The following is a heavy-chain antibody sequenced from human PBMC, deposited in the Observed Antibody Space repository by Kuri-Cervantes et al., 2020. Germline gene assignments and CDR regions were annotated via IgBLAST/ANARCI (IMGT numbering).Heavy chain of an antibody. CDR2: IYYSGST. Sequence: ESLKISCTVSGGSISSYYWSWIRQPPGKGLEWIGYIYYSGSTNYNPSLKSRVTISVDTSKNQFSLKLSSVTAADTAVYYCARSNDYGDSFDYWGQGTLVTVSS. V-gene: IGHV4-59*12. CDR1: GGSISSYY. J-gene: IGHJ4*02. D-gene: IGHD4-17*01. CDR3: ARSNDYGDSFDY.